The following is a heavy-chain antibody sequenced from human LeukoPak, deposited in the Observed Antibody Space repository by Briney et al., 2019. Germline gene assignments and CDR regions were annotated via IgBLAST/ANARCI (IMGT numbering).Heavy chain of an antibody. J-gene: IGHJ4*02. CDR2: ISWNSGSI. V-gene: IGHV3-9*01. CDR3: AKDTFPMYYYDSSGYLSGDFDY. CDR1: GFTFDDYA. D-gene: IGHD3-22*01. Sequence: GASLRLSCAASGFTFDDYAMHSVRQAPGKGLGWVSGISWNSGSIGYADSVKGRFTISRDNAKNSLYLQMNSLRAEDTALYYCAKDTFPMYYYDSSGYLSGDFDYWGQGTLVTVSS.